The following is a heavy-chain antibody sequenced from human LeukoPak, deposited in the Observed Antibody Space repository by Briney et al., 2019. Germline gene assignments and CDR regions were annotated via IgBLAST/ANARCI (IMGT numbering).Heavy chain of an antibody. CDR3: ARADRLHGGPYLIGP. J-gene: IGHJ5*02. D-gene: IGHD2-21*01. V-gene: IGHV1-2*02. Sequence: GASVKVSCKTSGYTFTDYYLHWVRQAPGQGLEWMSWINPNSGRTSSAQKFQGRVTMTRDTSIATVYMEVTWLASGDTAIYYCARADRLHGGPYLIGPWGQGTLVTVSS. CDR1: GYTFTDYY. CDR2: INPNSGRT.